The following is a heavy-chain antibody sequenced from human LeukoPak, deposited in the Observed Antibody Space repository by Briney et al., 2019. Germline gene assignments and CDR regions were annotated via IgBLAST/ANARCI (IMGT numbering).Heavy chain of an antibody. J-gene: IGHJ5*02. CDR1: GYTFTGYY. CDR3: ARDFSYYDSSGTPWFDP. Sequence: GASVQVSCKASGYTFTGYYMHWVRQAPGQGLEWMGWINPNSGGTNYAQKFQGRVTMTRDTSISTAYMELSRLRSDDTAVYYCARDFSYYDSSGTPWFDPWGQGTLVTVSS. CDR2: INPNSGGT. D-gene: IGHD3-22*01. V-gene: IGHV1-2*02.